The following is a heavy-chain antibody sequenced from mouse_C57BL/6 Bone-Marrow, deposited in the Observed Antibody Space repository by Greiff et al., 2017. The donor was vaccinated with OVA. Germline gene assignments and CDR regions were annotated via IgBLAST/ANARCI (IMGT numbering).Heavy chain of an antibody. D-gene: IGHD2-4*01. V-gene: IGHV1-22*01. Sequence: EVQLQQSGPELVKPGASVKMSCKASGYTFTDYNMHWVKQSHGKSLEWIGYINPNNGGTSYNQKFKGKATLTVNKSSSTAYMELRSLTSEDSAVYYCARGIYYDYGRGSMDYWGQGTSVTVSS. CDR2: INPNNGGT. J-gene: IGHJ4*01. CDR3: ARGIYYDYGRGSMDY. CDR1: GYTFTDYN.